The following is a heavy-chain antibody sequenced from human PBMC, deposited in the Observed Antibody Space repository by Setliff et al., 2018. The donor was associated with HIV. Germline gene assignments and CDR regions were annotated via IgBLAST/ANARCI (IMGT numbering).Heavy chain of an antibody. CDR1: DDSFSNYD. CDR3: ARLGRAIDDGGSSLRLDF. D-gene: IGHD2-21*01. V-gene: IGHV4-4*09. CDR2: ISSSGIT. J-gene: IGHJ4*02. Sequence: SQTLSLTCVVSDDSFSNYDWTWIRQSPGKTLEWIGYISSSGITNYNPSLRSRVTISIETSNTRFSLWLRSATAADTATYFCARLGRAIDDGGSSLRLDFWGQGMLVTVSS.